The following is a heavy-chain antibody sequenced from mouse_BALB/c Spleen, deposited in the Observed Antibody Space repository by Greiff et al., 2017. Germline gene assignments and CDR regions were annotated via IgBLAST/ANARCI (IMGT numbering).Heavy chain of an antibody. V-gene: IGHV3-6*02. Sequence: DVQLQESGPGLVKPSQSLSLTCSVTGYSITSGYYWNWIRQFPGNKLEWMGYISYDGSNNYNPSLKNRISITRDTSKNQFFLKLNSVTTEDTATYYCAREGIYYDYDMAYWGQGTLVTVSA. D-gene: IGHD2-4*01. CDR3: AREGIYYDYDMAY. J-gene: IGHJ3*01. CDR2: ISYDGSN. CDR1: GYSITSGYY.